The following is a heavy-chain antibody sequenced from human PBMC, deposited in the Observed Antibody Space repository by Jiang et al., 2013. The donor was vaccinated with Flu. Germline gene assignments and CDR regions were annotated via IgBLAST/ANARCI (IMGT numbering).Heavy chain of an antibody. J-gene: IGHJ4*02. CDR2: TYYRSKWYN. CDR3: ARHPVPEAIGEYFDY. D-gene: IGHD2-2*02. Sequence: SQTLSLTCAISGDSVSSNTAAWNWIRQSPSRGLEWLGRTYYRSKWYNDYAVSVKSRITISPDTSKNQFSLQLNSVTPEDTAVYYCARHPVPEAIGEYFDYWGQGTLVTVSS. CDR1: GDSVSSNTAA. V-gene: IGHV6-1*01.